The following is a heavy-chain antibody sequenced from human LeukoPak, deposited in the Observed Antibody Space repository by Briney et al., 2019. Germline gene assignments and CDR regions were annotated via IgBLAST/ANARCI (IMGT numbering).Heavy chain of an antibody. V-gene: IGHV3-23*01. CDR2: ISGNGGGR. D-gene: IGHD1-26*01. J-gene: IGHJ4*02. CDR3: AKASRVGASDFDY. CDR1: GITFSSYA. Sequence: GGSLRLSCAASGITFSSYAMSWVRQAPGKGLEWVSDISGNGGGRNYADSVKGRFTISRDNSKNTLYLQMDSLRAEDTAVYFCAKASRVGASDFDYWGQGTLVTVSS.